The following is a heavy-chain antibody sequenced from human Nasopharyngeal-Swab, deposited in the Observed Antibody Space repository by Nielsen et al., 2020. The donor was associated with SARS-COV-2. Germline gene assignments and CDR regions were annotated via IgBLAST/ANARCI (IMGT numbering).Heavy chain of an antibody. CDR3: SLPLFASRGYSYGSYYYMDV. CDR1: GGSISSYY. J-gene: IGHJ6*03. D-gene: IGHD5-18*01. V-gene: IGHV4-59*01. Sequence: SETLSLTCTVSGGSISSYYWSWIRQPPGKGLEWIGYIYYSGSTNYNPSLKSRVTISVDTSKNQFSLKLSSVTAADTAVYYFSLPLFASRGYSYGSYYYMDVWGKGTTVTVSS. CDR2: IYYSGST.